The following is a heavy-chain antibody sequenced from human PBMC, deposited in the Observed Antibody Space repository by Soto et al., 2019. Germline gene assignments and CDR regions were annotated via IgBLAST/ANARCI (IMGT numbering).Heavy chain of an antibody. CDR1: GSSLTTTHW. CDR3: ARTVRSYSWSYFDD. J-gene: IGHJ4*02. Sequence: XASLSLTCAVSGSSLTTTHWWSWFRQSPGKGLEWIGEIYRSGSTKYNPSLKSRVSMSLDKSKNEFSLNLKSVTAADTAVYYCARTVRSYSWSYFDDWGQGTLVTVSS. D-gene: IGHD4-4*01. CDR2: IYRSGST. V-gene: IGHV4-4*02.